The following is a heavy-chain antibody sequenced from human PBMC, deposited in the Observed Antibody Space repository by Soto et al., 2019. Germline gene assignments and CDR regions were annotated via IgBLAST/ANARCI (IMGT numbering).Heavy chain of an antibody. Sequence: QVQLVQSGAEVKKPGSSVKVSCKASGGTFSSYAISWVRQAPGQGLEWKGGIIPIFGTANYAQKFQGGVTIPAEESTSTAYMELSSMRSEDTGVDYGARDGYSYGFAYWGQGTLVTVSS. J-gene: IGHJ4*02. D-gene: IGHD5-18*01. CDR1: GGTFSSYA. CDR3: ARDGYSYGFAY. V-gene: IGHV1-69*12. CDR2: IIPIFGTA.